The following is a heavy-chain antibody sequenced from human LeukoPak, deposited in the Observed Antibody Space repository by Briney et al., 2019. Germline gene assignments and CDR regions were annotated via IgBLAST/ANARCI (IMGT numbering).Heavy chain of an antibody. CDR3: ARSLVRGVIIRPFDY. CDR2: ISSSGSTI. D-gene: IGHD3-10*01. CDR1: GFTFSDYY. J-gene: IGHJ4*02. Sequence: GGSLRLSCAASGFTFSDYYMSWIRQAPGKGLEWVSYISSSGSTIYYADSVKDRFTISRDNAKNSLYLQMNSLRAEDTAVYYCARSLVRGVIIRPFDYWGQGTLVTVSS. V-gene: IGHV3-11*01.